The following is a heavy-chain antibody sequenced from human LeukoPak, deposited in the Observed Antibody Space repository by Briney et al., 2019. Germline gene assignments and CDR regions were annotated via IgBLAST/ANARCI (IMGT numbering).Heavy chain of an antibody. J-gene: IGHJ4*02. Sequence: SETLSLTCAVYGGPFCVYYWSWDRQPPGKGLEWIGEINHSGSTNYNPSLKSRVTISVDTSKNHFSLKLSSVTAADTAVYYCAGPGAGDLDYWGQGTLVTVSS. D-gene: IGHD3-10*01. V-gene: IGHV4-34*01. CDR1: GGPFCVYY. CDR2: INHSGST. CDR3: AGPGAGDLDY.